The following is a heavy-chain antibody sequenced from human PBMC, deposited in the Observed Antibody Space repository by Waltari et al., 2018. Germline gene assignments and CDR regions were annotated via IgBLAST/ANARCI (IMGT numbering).Heavy chain of an antibody. CDR3: ARHMRAGSHDAFDI. CDR1: GYSISSGYY. Sequence: QVQLQESGPGLVKPSETLSLTCAVSGYSISSGYYWGWIRQPPGKGRGWIGSIDHSGGTYYNPSLKSRVTISVDTSKNQCSLKLSSVTAADTAVYYCARHMRAGSHDAFDIWGQGTMVTVSS. CDR2: IDHSGGT. V-gene: IGHV4-38-2*01. D-gene: IGHD6-13*01. J-gene: IGHJ3*02.